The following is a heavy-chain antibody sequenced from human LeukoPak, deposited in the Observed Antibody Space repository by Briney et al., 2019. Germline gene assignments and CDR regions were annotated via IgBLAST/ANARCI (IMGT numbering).Heavy chain of an antibody. D-gene: IGHD5-18*01. J-gene: IGHJ6*03. CDR1: GFTFSSKW. Sequence: GGSLRLSCAASGFTFSSKWMSWVRQAPGKGLEWVAFIRSDGSNKYYADSVKGQFTISRDNSKNTLYLQMNSLRPEDTAVYYCAKDSGDTAMVRLTQYNYYYMDVWGKGTTVTISS. CDR3: AKDSGDTAMVRLTQYNYYYMDV. CDR2: IRSDGSNK. V-gene: IGHV3-30*02.